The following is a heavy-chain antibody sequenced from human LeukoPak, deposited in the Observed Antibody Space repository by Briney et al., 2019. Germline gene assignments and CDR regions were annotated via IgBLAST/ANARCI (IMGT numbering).Heavy chain of an antibody. CDR2: IFVGSGNT. CDR3: AADHGTYDGKNADDAFDI. V-gene: IGHV1-58*02. D-gene: IGHD1-26*01. Sequence: ASVKVSCKASGFTFTSSAMQWVRQARGQRLEWIGWIFVGSGNTNYAQQFQERVTITRDMSTSTAYMELSSLRSEDTAVYYCAADHGTYDGKNADDAFDIWGQGTMVTVSS. J-gene: IGHJ3*02. CDR1: GFTFTSSA.